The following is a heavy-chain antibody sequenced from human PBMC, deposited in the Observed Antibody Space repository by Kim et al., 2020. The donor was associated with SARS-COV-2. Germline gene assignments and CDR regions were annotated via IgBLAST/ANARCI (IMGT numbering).Heavy chain of an antibody. CDR3: ARDQGLELLGPMRGVYYYYGMDV. CDR1: GFTFSSYA. Sequence: GGSLRLSCAASGFTFSSYAMHWVRQAPGKGLEWVAVISYDGSNKYYADSVKGRFTISRDNSKNTLYLQMNSLRAEDTAVYYCARDQGLELLGPMRGVYYYYGMDVWGQGTTVTVSS. J-gene: IGHJ6*02. CDR2: ISYDGSNK. V-gene: IGHV3-30-3*01. D-gene: IGHD1-7*01.